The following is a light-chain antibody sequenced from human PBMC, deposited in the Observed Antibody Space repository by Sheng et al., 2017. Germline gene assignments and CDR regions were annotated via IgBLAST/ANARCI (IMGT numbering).Light chain of an antibody. CDR3: QQYGASPPIT. V-gene: IGKV3-11*01. CDR2: SAS. J-gene: IGKJ5*01. Sequence: EIVLTQSPATLSLSPGERATLSCRASQSVGNLLAWYQQKPGQAPRLVIHSASSKAAGIPYRFTASGSETDFTLTISGVEPEDFAVYYCQQYGASPPITFGQGTRLEI. CDR1: QSVGNL.